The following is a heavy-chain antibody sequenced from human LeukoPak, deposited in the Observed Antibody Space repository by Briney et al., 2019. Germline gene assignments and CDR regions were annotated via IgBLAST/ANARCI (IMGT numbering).Heavy chain of an antibody. CDR3: ARVRDDFWSTYFDY. D-gene: IGHD3-3*01. CDR2: IKQDGSEK. J-gene: IGHJ4*02. Sequence: WGSLTLSCAASGCTISSYWMSWVRQAPGKGLEWMAHIKQDGSEKYYVDSVKGRFTISRDNAKNTLYLQINSLRAEDTAVYYCARVRDDFWSTYFDYWGQGTLVTVSS. V-gene: IGHV3-7*01. CDR1: GCTISSYW.